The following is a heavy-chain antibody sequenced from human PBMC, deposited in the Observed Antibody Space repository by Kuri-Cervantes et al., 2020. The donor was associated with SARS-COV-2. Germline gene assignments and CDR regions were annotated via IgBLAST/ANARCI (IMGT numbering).Heavy chain of an antibody. D-gene: IGHD6-6*01. Sequence: ASVKVSSKASGYTFTSYAMNWVRQAPGQGLEWMGWISAYNGNTNYAQKLQGRVTMTTDKSTSTAYMELSSLRSEDTAVYYCAREGAAQSYYYYYMDVRGKGTTVTVSS. V-gene: IGHV1-18*01. CDR1: GYTFTSYA. J-gene: IGHJ6*03. CDR2: ISAYNGNT. CDR3: AREGAAQSYYYYYMDV.